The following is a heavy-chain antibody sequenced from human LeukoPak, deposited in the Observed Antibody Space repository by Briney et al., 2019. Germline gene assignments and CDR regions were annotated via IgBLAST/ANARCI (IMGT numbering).Heavy chain of an antibody. CDR2: ISYDGSNK. D-gene: IGHD3-10*01. V-gene: IGHV3-30*18. Sequence: GRSLRLSCAASGFTFSSYGMHWFRQAPGKGLEWVAVISYDGSNKYYADSVKGRFTISRDNSKNTLYLQMNSLRAEDTAVYYCAKSYYYGSGSYYNYYYYGMDVWGQGTTVTVSS. J-gene: IGHJ6*02. CDR3: AKSYYYGSGSYYNYYYYGMDV. CDR1: GFTFSSYG.